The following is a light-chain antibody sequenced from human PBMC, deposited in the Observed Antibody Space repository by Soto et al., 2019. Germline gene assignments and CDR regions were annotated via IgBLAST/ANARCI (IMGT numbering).Light chain of an antibody. CDR2: DAS. CDR1: QSVSSY. CDR3: QQRSNWPLT. Sequence: EIVLTQSPATLSFSPGERATLSCRASQSVSSYLAWYQQKPGQAPRLPIYDASIRTTGIPAKFSGSGSGTDFTITRRGREHEDFAVYYCQQRSNWPLTFGGGTKVEIK. J-gene: IGKJ4*01. V-gene: IGKV3-11*01.